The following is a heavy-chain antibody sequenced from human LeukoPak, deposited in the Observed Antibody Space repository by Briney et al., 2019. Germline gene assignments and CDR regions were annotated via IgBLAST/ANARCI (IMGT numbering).Heavy chain of an antibody. D-gene: IGHD5-12*01. CDR2: IYPGDSAT. CDR3: ARRGGWSGHDFHFDY. J-gene: IGHJ4*02. V-gene: IGHV5-51*01. Sequence: GESLKISCKGSGYRFSDYWIGWVRLMPGKGLEWMGIIYPGDSATRYSPSFQGQVTISADKSISTAYLQWSSLKASDTAIYYCARRGGWSGHDFHFDYWGQGTLVTVSS. CDR1: GYRFSDYW.